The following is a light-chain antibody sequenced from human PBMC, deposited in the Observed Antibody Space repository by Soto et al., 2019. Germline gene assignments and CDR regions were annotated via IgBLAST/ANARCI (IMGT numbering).Light chain of an antibody. CDR1: QSVGTN. V-gene: IGKV3-15*01. CDR2: GAS. J-gene: IGKJ3*01. CDR3: QQYYNWPPFT. Sequence: EIVMTQSPAILSVSPGERATLSCRASQSVGTNLAWYQQKPGQAPRLLIYGASTRATGIPATFSGSGSGTEFTLTISSLQSEDFAVYYCQQYYNWPPFTFGPGTKVDIK.